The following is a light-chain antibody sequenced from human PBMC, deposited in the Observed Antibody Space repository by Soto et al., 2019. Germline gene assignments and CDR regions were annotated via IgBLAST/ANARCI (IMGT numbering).Light chain of an antibody. CDR1: SSNIGAGYD. Sequence: QSALTQPPSVSGAPGQRVTISCTGSSSNIGAGYDVHWYQQFPGTAPKLLIYGNSNRPSGVPDRFSGSKSGTSASLAITGLQAEDEADYYCQSYDNSLSGSYVFGTGTKVTV. V-gene: IGLV1-40*01. J-gene: IGLJ1*01. CDR2: GNS. CDR3: QSYDNSLSGSYV.